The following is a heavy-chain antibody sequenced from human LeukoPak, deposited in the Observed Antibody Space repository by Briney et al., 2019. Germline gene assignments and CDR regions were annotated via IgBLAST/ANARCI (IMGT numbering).Heavy chain of an antibody. CDR3: ARDGVDIVATTPFDY. CDR2: INPNSGGA. J-gene: IGHJ4*02. Sequence: GASVKVSCKASGYTFTGYYMHWVRQAPGQGLEWMGWINPNSGGANYAQKFQGRVTMTRDTSISTAYMELSRLRSDDTAVYYCARDGVDIVATTPFDYWGQGTLVTVSS. V-gene: IGHV1-2*02. D-gene: IGHD5-12*01. CDR1: GYTFTGYY.